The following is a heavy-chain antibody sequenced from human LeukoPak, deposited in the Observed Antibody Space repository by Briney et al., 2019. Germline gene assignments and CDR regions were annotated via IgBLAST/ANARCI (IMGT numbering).Heavy chain of an antibody. CDR1: GFTFSSYW. Sequence: PGGSLRLSCAVSGFTFSSYWMNWVRQAQGKGVEWVASVRQDGGEKSYVDSVKGRYSISRDNTIDSVYLQMSSLRAEDTAVYYCARDGTAAGLYFDLWGHGTLVTVSS. J-gene: IGHJ4*01. V-gene: IGHV3-7*01. CDR2: VRQDGGEK. CDR3: ARDGTAAGLYFDL. D-gene: IGHD6-13*01.